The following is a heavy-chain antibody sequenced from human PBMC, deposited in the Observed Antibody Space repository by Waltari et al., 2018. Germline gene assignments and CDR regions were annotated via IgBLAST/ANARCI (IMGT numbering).Heavy chain of an antibody. J-gene: IGHJ4*02. CDR1: GFDISSSY. D-gene: IGHD4-17*01. CDR2: IHSGGNT. Sequence: EVQLVESGGGLLQRGGSLRLSCAGSGFDISSSYMNWVRQAPGKGLEWVSGIHSGGNTYYADSVKGRFTISRDNSKNTLYFQMNSLRAEDTAVYYGAKDRSYGHSLANWGQGTLVTVSS. V-gene: IGHV3-53*01. CDR3: AKDRSYGHSLAN.